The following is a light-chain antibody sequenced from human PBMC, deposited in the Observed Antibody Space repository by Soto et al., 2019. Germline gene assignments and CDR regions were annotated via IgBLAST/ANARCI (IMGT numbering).Light chain of an antibody. CDR1: QNINNW. CDR2: DAS. CDR3: QQYNLA. J-gene: IGKJ1*01. V-gene: IGKV1-5*01. Sequence: IQMTQSHSTLSASVGDRVTITCRASQNINNWLAWYQHNPGKAPKILIYDASTLESGVPSRFSGSGSGTEFTLTISSLQPDDFATYYCQQYNLAFGQGTKVDIK.